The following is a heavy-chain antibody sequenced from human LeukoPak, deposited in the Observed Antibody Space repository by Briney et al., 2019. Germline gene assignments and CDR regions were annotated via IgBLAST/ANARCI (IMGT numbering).Heavy chain of an antibody. CDR3: ARGPVVVAATPGSTYFDY. D-gene: IGHD2-15*01. J-gene: IGHJ4*02. CDR2: INPNSGGT. CDR1: GYTFGTYG. Sequence: ASVKVSCKASGYTFGTYGISWVRQAPGQGLGWMGWINPNSGGTNYAQKFQGRVTMTRDTSISTAYMELSRLRSDDTAVYYCARGPVVVAATPGSTYFDYWGQGTLVTVSS. V-gene: IGHV1-2*02.